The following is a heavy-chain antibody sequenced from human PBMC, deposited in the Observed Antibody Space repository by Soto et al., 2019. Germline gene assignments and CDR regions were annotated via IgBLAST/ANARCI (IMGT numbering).Heavy chain of an antibody. CDR3: ARRRIAAGTTTIKSDYDY. D-gene: IGHD6-6*01. CDR1: RVARSSCSYG. V-gene: IGHV4-39*01. CDR2: IYYTGST. J-gene: IGHJ4*02. Sequence: LEIRSLTCTGTRVARSSCSYGWAWLRQPPGKGLEWLGSIYYTGSTYYNPSLKNRGTISVDTSNNQFSLKLSSMTAADTTVYYGARRRIAAGTTTIKSDYDYWGQGTLAT.